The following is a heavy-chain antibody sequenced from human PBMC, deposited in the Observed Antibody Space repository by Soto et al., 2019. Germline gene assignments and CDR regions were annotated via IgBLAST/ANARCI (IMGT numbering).Heavy chain of an antibody. Sequence: SETLSLTCTVSGGSISSSSYYWGWIRQPPGKGLEWIGSIYYSGSTYYNPSLKSRVTISVDTSKNQFSLKLSSVTAADTAVYYCARHLARYDYVWGSYRAPFDYWGQGTLVTVSS. CDR3: ARHLARYDYVWGSYRAPFDY. D-gene: IGHD3-16*02. CDR2: IYYSGST. V-gene: IGHV4-39*01. CDR1: GGSISSSSYY. J-gene: IGHJ4*02.